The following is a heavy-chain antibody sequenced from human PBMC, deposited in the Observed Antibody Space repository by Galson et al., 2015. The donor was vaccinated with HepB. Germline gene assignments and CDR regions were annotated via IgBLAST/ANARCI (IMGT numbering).Heavy chain of an antibody. D-gene: IGHD2-15*01. CDR3: AKPRLLHTFDY. Sequence: SVKVSCKASGYTFTGYYMHWVRQAPGQGLEWMGWINPNSGGTNYAQKFQGSVTTTRDTSINTAYMELSRLTSDDTAVYYCAKPRLLHTFDYWGQGTLVTVSS. J-gene: IGHJ4*02. CDR2: INPNSGGT. V-gene: IGHV1-2*02. CDR1: GYTFTGYY.